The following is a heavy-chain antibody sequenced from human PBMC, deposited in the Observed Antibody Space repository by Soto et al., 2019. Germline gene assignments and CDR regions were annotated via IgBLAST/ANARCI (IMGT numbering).Heavy chain of an antibody. CDR1: GFTFSDYY. V-gene: IGHV3-11*04. CDR3: ARVQRYCTNGVCYYHPDRYFDY. Sequence: GGSLRLSCAASGFTFSDYYMSWIRQAPGKGLEWVSYISSSGSTIYYADSVKGRFTISRDNAKNSLYLQMNSLRSEDTAVYYCARVQRYCTNGVCYYHPDRYFDYWGQGTLVTVSS. CDR2: ISSSGSTI. D-gene: IGHD2-8*01. J-gene: IGHJ4*02.